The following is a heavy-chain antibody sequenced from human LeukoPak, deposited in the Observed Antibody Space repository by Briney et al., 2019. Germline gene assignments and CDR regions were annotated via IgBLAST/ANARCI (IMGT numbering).Heavy chain of an antibody. CDR1: GYSFTYW. CDR2: IYSGDSHT. J-gene: IGHJ4*02. D-gene: IGHD4-17*01. V-gene: IGHV5-51*01. CDR3: ASARHGDYVWDY. Sequence: ESLKISCKGSGYSFTYWIGWVRQMPGKGLEWMGIIYSGDSHTKYSPSFQGRVTISADKSISTAYLQWSSLEASDTAMYYCASARHGDYVWDYWGQGTLVTVSS.